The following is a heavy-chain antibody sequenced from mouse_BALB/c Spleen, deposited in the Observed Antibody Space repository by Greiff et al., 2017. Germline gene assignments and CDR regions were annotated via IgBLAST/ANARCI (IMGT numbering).Heavy chain of an antibody. CDR3: VRQIYYYGGSYEYYAMDY. J-gene: IGHJ4*01. CDR1: GFTFNTYA. D-gene: IGHD1-1*01. Sequence: EVQLVESGGGLVQPKGSLKLSCAASGFTFNTYAMNWVRQAPGKGLEWVARIRSKSNNYATYYADSVKARFTISRDDSQSLLYLQMNNLKTEDTARYYCVRQIYYYGGSYEYYAMDYWGQGTSVTVSA. V-gene: IGHV10-1*02. CDR2: IRSKSNNYAT.